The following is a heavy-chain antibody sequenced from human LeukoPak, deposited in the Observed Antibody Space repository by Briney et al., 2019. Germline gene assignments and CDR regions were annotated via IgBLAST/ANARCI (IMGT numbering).Heavy chain of an antibody. CDR3: AREASYYDFWSGYAVD. CDR1: GYTFTVYY. Sequence: GASVKVSCKASGYTFTVYYMHWVRQAPGQGLEWMGWINPNSGGTNYAQKFQGRVTMTRDTSISTAYMELSRLRSDDTAVYYCAREASYYDFWSGYAVDWGQGTLVTVSS. D-gene: IGHD3-3*01. J-gene: IGHJ4*02. CDR2: INPNSGGT. V-gene: IGHV1-2*02.